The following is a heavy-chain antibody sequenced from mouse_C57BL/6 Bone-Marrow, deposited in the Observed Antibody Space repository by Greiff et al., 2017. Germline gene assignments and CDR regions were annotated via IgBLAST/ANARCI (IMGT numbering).Heavy chain of an antibody. Sequence: QVHVKQPGAELVKPGASVKLSCKASVYTFTSYWMQWVKQRPGQGLEWIGEIDPSDSYTNYNQKFKGKATLTVDTSSSTAYMQLSSLTSEDSAVYYCARYGIYYGWMDSRGQAASVTAST. D-gene: IGHD2-2*01. CDR3: ARYGIYYGWMDS. CDR1: VYTFTSYW. J-gene: IGHJ4*01. CDR2: IDPSDSYT. V-gene: IGHV1-50*01.